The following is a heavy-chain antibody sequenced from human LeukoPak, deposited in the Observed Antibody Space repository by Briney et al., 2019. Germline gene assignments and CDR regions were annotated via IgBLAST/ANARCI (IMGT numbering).Heavy chain of an antibody. Sequence: EASVKVSCKASGYTFTSYAMHWVRQAPGQRLEWMGWINAGNGNTKYSQKFQGRVTITRDTSASTAYMELSSLRSEDTAVYYCARTAGSLGITMVRGVIGGIDYWGQGTLVTVSS. CDR2: INAGNGNT. V-gene: IGHV1-3*01. CDR1: GYTFTSYA. CDR3: ARTAGSLGITMVRGVIGGIDY. D-gene: IGHD3-10*01. J-gene: IGHJ4*02.